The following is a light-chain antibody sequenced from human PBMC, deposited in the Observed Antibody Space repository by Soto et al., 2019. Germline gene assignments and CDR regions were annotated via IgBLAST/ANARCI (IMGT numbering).Light chain of an antibody. CDR2: DAS. CDR3: QQYGISPFT. J-gene: IGKJ3*01. V-gene: IGKV3-20*01. CDR1: QSVSYY. Sequence: EIVLTQSPGTLSLSPGERATLSCRASQSVSYYLAWYQQKPGQAPRLLIYDASSRATGVPDRFSGSGSGTDFTLTISRLEPEDFAVYYCQQYGISPFTFGPGTKVDV.